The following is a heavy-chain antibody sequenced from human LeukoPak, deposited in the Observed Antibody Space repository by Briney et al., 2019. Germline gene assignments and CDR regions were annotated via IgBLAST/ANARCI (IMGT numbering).Heavy chain of an antibody. Sequence: GGSLRLSCAASGFTFSSYSMNWVRQAPGKGLEWVSSISSSSSYIYYADSVKGRFTISRDNAKNSLYLQMNSLRAEDTAVYYCATSLPNVLRYFDWPFGFVVWGQGTLVTVSS. CDR2: ISSSSSYI. D-gene: IGHD3-9*01. CDR1: GFTFSSYS. CDR3: ATSLPNVLRYFDWPFGFVV. V-gene: IGHV3-21*04. J-gene: IGHJ4*02.